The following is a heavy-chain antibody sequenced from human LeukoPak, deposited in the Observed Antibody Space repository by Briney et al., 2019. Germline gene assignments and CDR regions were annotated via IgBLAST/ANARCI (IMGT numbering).Heavy chain of an antibody. CDR3: ARGGSGSGWSNYYYYYMDV. CDR1: GGTFSSYA. V-gene: IGHV1-69*13. Sequence: ASVKVSCKASGGTFSSYAISWVRQAPGQGLEWMGGIIPIFGTANYAQEFQGRVTITADESTSTAYMELSSLRSGDTAVYYCARGGSGSGWSNYYYYYMDVWGKGTTVTISS. J-gene: IGHJ6*03. D-gene: IGHD6-19*01. CDR2: IIPIFGTA.